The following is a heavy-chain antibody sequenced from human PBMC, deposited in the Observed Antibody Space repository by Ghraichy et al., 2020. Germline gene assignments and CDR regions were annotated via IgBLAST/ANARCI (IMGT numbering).Heavy chain of an antibody. D-gene: IGHD2-21*01. CDR2: INHSGST. J-gene: IGHJ6*01. V-gene: IGHV4-34*01. CDR3: ARAPIVAGYGMDV. CDR1: GGSFSDYY. Sequence: SETLSLTCAVYGGSFSDYYWSWIRQPPGRGLEWIGEINHSGSTNYNPSLKSRVTISVETSKNQFSLKLSSVTAADTAVYFCARAPIVAGYGMDVGGQGTTVTVAS.